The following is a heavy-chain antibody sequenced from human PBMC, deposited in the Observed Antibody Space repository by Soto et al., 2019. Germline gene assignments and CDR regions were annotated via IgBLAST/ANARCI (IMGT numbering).Heavy chain of an antibody. V-gene: IGHV3-74*01. CDR3: ALSHTVTTDY. D-gene: IGHD4-17*01. CDR2: IKSDGSST. Sequence: EVQLVESGGGLVQPGGSLRLSCAASGLTFSSYWMHWVRQAPGKGLVWVSRIKSDGSSTSYADSVKGRFTISRDNAKNTLDLQMNSLRAEDTAVYYCALSHTVTTDYWGQGTLVTVSS. CDR1: GLTFSSYW. J-gene: IGHJ4*02.